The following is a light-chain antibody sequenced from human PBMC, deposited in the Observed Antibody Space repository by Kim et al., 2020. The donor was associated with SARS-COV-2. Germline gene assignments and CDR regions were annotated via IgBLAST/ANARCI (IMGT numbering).Light chain of an antibody. Sequence: SYELTQPPSVSVSPGQTASITCSGDKLGDKYACWYQQKPGQSPVLVIYQDSKRPSGIPERFSGSNSGNTATLTISRTQAMDEADYYCQAWDSSTEVFGTG. CDR2: QDS. V-gene: IGLV3-1*01. CDR1: KLGDKY. J-gene: IGLJ1*01. CDR3: QAWDSSTEV.